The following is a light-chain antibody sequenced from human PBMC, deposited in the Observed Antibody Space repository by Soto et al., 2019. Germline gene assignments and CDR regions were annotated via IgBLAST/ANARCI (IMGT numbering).Light chain of an antibody. J-gene: IGKJ1*01. CDR3: QQANRFPWT. CDR1: QGINSW. CDR2: TAS. V-gene: IGKV1-12*01. Sequence: DLQMTQSPSSVSASVGDRVTITCRASQGINSWLAWYQQKPGKAPVLLISTASSLQSGVPSRFSGSGSGTDFTLTISSLQPEDFATYYCQQANRFPWTFGQGTKVEIK.